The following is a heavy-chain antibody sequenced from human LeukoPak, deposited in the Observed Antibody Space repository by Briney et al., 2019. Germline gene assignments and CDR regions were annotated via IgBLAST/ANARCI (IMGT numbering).Heavy chain of an antibody. D-gene: IGHD6-19*01. CDR3: AKVEDSSGWYTTYYYGMDV. J-gene: IGHJ6*02. V-gene: IGHV3-23*01. Sequence: GGSLRLSCAASGFTFSSYAMSWVRQAPGKGLEWVSAISGSGGSTYYADSVKGRFTISRDNSKNPLYLQMNSLRAEDTAVYYCAKVEDSSGWYTTYYYGMDVWGQGTTVTVSS. CDR1: GFTFSSYA. CDR2: ISGSGGST.